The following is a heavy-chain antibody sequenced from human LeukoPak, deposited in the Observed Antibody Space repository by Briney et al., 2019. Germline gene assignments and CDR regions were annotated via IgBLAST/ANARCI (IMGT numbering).Heavy chain of an antibody. Sequence: GGSLRLSCAASGFTFSSYSMNWVRQAPGKGLEWVARINSDGSDTSHADSVEGRFTISRDNAKDTLYLQMNSLRVEDTAVYYCARNNWGIDYWGQGTLVAVSS. D-gene: IGHD7-27*01. CDR1: GFTFSSYS. CDR3: ARNNWGIDY. J-gene: IGHJ4*02. CDR2: INSDGSDT. V-gene: IGHV3-74*01.